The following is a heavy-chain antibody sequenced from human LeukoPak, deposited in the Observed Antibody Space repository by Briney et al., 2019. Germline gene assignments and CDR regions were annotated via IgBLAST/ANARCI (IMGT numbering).Heavy chain of an antibody. CDR2: IGGSGGST. V-gene: IGHV3-23*01. D-gene: IGHD3-10*01. CDR3: AKAGRGVRGVIYTGVDY. Sequence: PGGSLRLSCAASGFTFSSYAMSWVRQAPGKGLEWVSAIGGSGGSTYYADSVKGRFTISRDNSKNTLYLQMNSLRAEDTAVYYCAKAGRGVRGVIYTGVDYWGQGTLVTVSS. J-gene: IGHJ4*02. CDR1: GFTFSSYA.